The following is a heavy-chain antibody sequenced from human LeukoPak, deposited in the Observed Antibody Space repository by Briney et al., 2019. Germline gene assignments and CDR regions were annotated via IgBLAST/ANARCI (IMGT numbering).Heavy chain of an antibody. V-gene: IGHV1-18*01. CDR3: ARVGKDYYDSNQYFQH. Sequence: ASVKVSCKASGYTFTSYGISWVRQAPGQGLEWMGWISAYNGNTNYAQKLRGRVTMTTDTSTSTAYMELRSLRSDDTAVYYCARVGKDYYDSNQYFQHWGQGTLVTVSS. CDR2: ISAYNGNT. CDR1: GYTFTSYG. J-gene: IGHJ1*01. D-gene: IGHD3-22*01.